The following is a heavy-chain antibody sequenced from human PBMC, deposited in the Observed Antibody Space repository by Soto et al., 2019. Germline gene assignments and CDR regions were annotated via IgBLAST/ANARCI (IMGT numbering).Heavy chain of an antibody. D-gene: IGHD1-1*01. Sequence: PSETLSLTCAVSGYSISSGYYWGWIRQPPGKGLEWIGSIYHSGSTYYNPSLKSRVTISVDTSKNQFSLKLSSVTAADTAVYYCARDPSTLIAGIFDPWGQGTLVTVSS. CDR2: IYHSGST. CDR3: ARDPSTLIAGIFDP. V-gene: IGHV4-38-2*02. CDR1: GYSISSGYY. J-gene: IGHJ5*02.